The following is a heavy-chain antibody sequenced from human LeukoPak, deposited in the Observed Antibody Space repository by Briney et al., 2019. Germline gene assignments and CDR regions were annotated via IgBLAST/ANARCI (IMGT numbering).Heavy chain of an antibody. CDR3: AKRGGMYPAYYFDY. V-gene: IGHV3-53*01. CDR1: GFTVSSNS. Sequence: SGGSLRLSCTVSGFTVSSNSMSWVRQAPGKGLEWVSFIYSGGNTHYSDSVKGRFTISRDNSKNTLYLQMNSLRADDTAVYYCAKRGGMYPAYYFDYWGQGTLVTVSS. D-gene: IGHD3-16*01. J-gene: IGHJ4*02. CDR2: IYSGGNT.